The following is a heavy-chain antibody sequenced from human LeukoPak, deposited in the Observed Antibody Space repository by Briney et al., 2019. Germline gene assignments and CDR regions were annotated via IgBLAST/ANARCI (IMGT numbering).Heavy chain of an antibody. CDR1: GFTFSNYW. CDR3: ARALLMVRGFDP. CDR2: IKQDGSDK. Sequence: PGGSLRLSCTASGFTFSNYWMSWVRQAPGKGLEWVANIKQDGSDKYYVGSVKGRFTASRDNSKNTLYLQMNSLRAEDTAVYYCARALLMVRGFDPWGQGTLVTVSS. D-gene: IGHD3-10*01. J-gene: IGHJ5*02. V-gene: IGHV3-7*01.